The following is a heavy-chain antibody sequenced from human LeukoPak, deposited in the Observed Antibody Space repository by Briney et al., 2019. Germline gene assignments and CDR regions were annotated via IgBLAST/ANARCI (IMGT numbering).Heavy chain of an antibody. Sequence: SVKVSCKASGGTFSSYAISWVRQAPGQGLEWMGGIIPIFGTANYAQKFQGRVMITADESTSTAYMELSSLRSEDTAVYYCARDRHYDFWSGYLDYWGQGTLVTVSS. D-gene: IGHD3-3*01. J-gene: IGHJ4*02. CDR3: ARDRHYDFWSGYLDY. V-gene: IGHV1-69*13. CDR1: GGTFSSYA. CDR2: IIPIFGTA.